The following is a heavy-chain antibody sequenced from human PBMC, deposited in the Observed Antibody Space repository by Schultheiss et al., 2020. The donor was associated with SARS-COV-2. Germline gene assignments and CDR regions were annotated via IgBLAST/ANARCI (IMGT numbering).Heavy chain of an antibody. D-gene: IGHD6-13*01. CDR2: INTNTGNP. CDR1: GYTFTSYA. CDR3: ARERSSGVYYFDY. Sequence: GESLKISCKASGYTFTSYAMNWVRQAPGQGLEWMGWINTNTGNPTYAQGFTGRFVFSLDTSVSTAYLQISSLKAEDTAVYYCARERSSGVYYFDYWGQGTLVTVSS. J-gene: IGHJ4*02. V-gene: IGHV7-4-1*02.